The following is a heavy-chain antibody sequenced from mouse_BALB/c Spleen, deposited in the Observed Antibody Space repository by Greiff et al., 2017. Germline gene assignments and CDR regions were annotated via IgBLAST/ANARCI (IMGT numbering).Heavy chain of an antibody. CDR2: IYPYNGGT. CDR1: GYTFTDYN. J-gene: IGHJ2*01. D-gene: IGHD1-1*01. CDR3: AKDYYGSSPYFDD. Sequence: VQLQQSGPELVKPGASVKISCKASGYTFTDYNMHWVKQSHGKSLEWIGYIYPYNGGTGYNQKFKSKATLTVDNSSSTAYMELRSLTSEDSAVYYCAKDYYGSSPYFDDWGQGTTLTVSS. V-gene: IGHV1S29*02.